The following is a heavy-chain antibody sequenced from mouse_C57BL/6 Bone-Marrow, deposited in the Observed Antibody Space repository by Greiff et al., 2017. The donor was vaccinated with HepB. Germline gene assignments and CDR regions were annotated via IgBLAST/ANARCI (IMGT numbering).Heavy chain of an antibody. V-gene: IGHV5-6*01. J-gene: IGHJ4*01. CDR2: ISSGGSYT. CDR3: ARHGIPMDY. CDR1: GFTFSSYG. Sequence: EVMLVESGGDLVKPGGSLKLSCAASGFTFSSYGMSWVRQTPDKRLEWVATISSGGSYTYYPDSVKGRFTISRDNAMNTLYLQMSSLKSEDTAMYYCARHGIPMDYWGQGTSVTVSS.